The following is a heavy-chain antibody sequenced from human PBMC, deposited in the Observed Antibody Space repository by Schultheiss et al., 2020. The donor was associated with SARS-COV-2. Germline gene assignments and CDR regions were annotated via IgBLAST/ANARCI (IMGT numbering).Heavy chain of an antibody. V-gene: IGHV1-2*02. D-gene: IGHD3-3*01. J-gene: IGHJ5*02. Sequence: ASVKVSCKASGYTFTDYYVHWVRQAPGQGLEWMGWVNPNSGGTNYAQKFQGRVTMTTDTSTSTAYMELRSLRSDDTAVYYCARDQTIFAHLWFDPWGQGTLVTVSS. CDR3: ARDQTIFAHLWFDP. CDR1: GYTFTDYY. CDR2: VNPNSGGT.